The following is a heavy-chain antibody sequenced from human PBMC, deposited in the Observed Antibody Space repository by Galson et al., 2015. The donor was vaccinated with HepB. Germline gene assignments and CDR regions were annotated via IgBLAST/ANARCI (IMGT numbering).Heavy chain of an antibody. Sequence: ETLSLTCTVSGGPISSYYWSWIRQPPGKGLEWIAYIYHSGSTHYNPSLKSRVTIPVDTSKNQFSLKLSSVTAADTAVYFCARVWEGCGGDCAYFDFWGQGTLVTVSS. CDR1: GGPISSYY. D-gene: IGHD2-21*01. CDR3: ARVWEGCGGDCAYFDF. V-gene: IGHV4-59*12. J-gene: IGHJ4*02. CDR2: IYHSGST.